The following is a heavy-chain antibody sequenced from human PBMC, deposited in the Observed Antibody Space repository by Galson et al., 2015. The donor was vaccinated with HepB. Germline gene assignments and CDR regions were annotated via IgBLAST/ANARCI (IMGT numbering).Heavy chain of an antibody. CDR3: ARLTGTTSSETYSYYYYYYYGMDV. CDR2: ISAYNGNT. CDR1: GYTFTSYG. D-gene: IGHD1-7*01. V-gene: IGHV1-18*04. Sequence: SVKVSCKASGYTFTSYGISWVRQAPGQGLEWMGWISAYNGNTNYAQKLQGRVTMTTDTSTSTAYMELRSLRSDDTAVYYCARLTGTTSSETYSYYYYYYYGMDVWGQGTTVTVSS. J-gene: IGHJ6*02.